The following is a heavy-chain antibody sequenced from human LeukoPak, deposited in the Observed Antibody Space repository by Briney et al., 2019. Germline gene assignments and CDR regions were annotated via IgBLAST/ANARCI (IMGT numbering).Heavy chain of an antibody. CDR1: GGSITTYY. CDR3: ARDCSGGRCYNGIVAGMDV. V-gene: IGHV4-59*01. Sequence: PSETLSLTCTVSGGSITTYYWSWIRQPTGKGLEWIGYIFYSGDTNYNPSLKSRVTMSVDTSKNQLSLNLSSVTAADTAAYYCARDCSGGRCYNGIVAGMDVWGQGTTVTVSS. J-gene: IGHJ6*02. D-gene: IGHD2-15*01. CDR2: IFYSGDT.